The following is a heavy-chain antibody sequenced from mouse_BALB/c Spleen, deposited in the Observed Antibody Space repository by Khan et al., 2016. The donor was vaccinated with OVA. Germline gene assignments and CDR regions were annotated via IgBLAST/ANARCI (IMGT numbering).Heavy chain of an antibody. J-gene: IGHJ4*01. CDR2: IWGGGST. V-gene: IGHV2-6-5*01. CDR1: GFSLTDYG. Sequence: VQLQESGPGLVAPSQSLSITCTVSGFSLTDYGVSRIRQPPGKGLEWLGVIWGGGSTYYNSALKSRLSISKDNSKSQVFLKMSSLQTDDTAMYYCAKGVWSYYYALDYWGQGTSVTVSS. CDR3: AKGVWSYYYALDY.